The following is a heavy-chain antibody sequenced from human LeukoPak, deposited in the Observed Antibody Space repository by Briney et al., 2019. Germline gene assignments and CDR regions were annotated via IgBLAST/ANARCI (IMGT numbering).Heavy chain of an antibody. V-gene: IGHV1-2*06. J-gene: IGHJ4*02. CDR1: GYSFTGNY. CDR2: INPNSGGT. CDR3: ARGARITGTNWARLDYFDY. D-gene: IGHD1-7*01. Sequence: ASVKVSCKASGYSFTGNYIHWVRQAPGQGLEWMGRINPNSGGTNYAQKFQGRVTMTRDTSVNTAYMELNGLNSDDTAVYYCARGARITGTNWARLDYFDYWGQGTLVTVSS.